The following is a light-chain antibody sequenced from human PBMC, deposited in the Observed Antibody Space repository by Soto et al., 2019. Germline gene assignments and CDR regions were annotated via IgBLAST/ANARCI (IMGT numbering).Light chain of an antibody. CDR1: SSDVGGYNS. CDR2: EVG. V-gene: IGLV2-14*01. J-gene: IGLJ1*01. CDR3: SSNTGTSYV. Sequence: QSALTQPASVSGSPGQSITISCTGTSSDVGGYNSVSWYQHHPGKGPKLIIFEVGNRPSGVSSRFSASESGNTASLAISGLQTEDGADYYCSSNTGTSYVFGTGTKVTVL.